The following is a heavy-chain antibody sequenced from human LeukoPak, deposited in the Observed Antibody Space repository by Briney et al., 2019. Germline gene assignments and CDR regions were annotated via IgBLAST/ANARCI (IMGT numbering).Heavy chain of an antibody. V-gene: IGHV4-61*02. CDR3: ARGPYSYDSSGAFDI. D-gene: IGHD3-22*01. CDR1: GDSISSGIHY. Sequence: SQTLSLTCTVSGDSISSGIHYWSWLRQPAGTGLEWIGRIYTSGSTNYNPSLKSRVTISVNTSKNQFSLKLSSVTAADTAVYFCARGPYSYDSSGAFDIWGQGTMVTVSS. J-gene: IGHJ3*02. CDR2: IYTSGST.